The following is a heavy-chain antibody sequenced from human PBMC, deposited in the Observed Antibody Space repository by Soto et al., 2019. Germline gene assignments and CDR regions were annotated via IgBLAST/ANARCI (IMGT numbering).Heavy chain of an antibody. CDR3: ARALGYSGYAGMDV. V-gene: IGHV1-18*01. Sequence: QVQLVQSGGEVKKPGASVKVSCKASGYTFTINGINWVRQAPGQGLEWMGWISPDNGNTNYAQKLQGRVTRTTDTSTSTAYMELRSLRSDDTAVYYCARALGYSGYAGMDVWGQGTTVTVPS. CDR2: ISPDNGNT. J-gene: IGHJ6*02. D-gene: IGHD5-12*01. CDR1: GYTFTING.